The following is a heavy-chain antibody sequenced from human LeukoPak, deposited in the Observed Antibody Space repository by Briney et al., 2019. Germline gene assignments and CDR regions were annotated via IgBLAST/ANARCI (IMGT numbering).Heavy chain of an antibody. J-gene: IGHJ3*02. Sequence: PGGSLRLSCAASGFNFSSHGMHWVRQAPGKGLEWVAVIWYDGTNIYYADSVKGRFTISRDNSKNTLYLQMNSLRAEDTAVYYCARDFCSGGSCYPDAFDIWGQGTMVTVSS. CDR1: GFNFSSHG. V-gene: IGHV3-33*01. D-gene: IGHD2-15*01. CDR2: IWYDGTNI. CDR3: ARDFCSGGSCYPDAFDI.